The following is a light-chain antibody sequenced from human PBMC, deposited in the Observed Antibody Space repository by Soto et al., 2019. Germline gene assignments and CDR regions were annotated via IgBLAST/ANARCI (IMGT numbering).Light chain of an antibody. V-gene: IGKV3-20*01. Sequence: EIVLTQSPGPLSLSPGERATLSCRASQSVSSSYLAWYQQKPGQAPRLLIYGASSRATGIPDRFSGSGSGTDFTLTISRREPEDFAVYYCQQYGSSPLTFGGGTKVDIK. CDR3: QQYGSSPLT. CDR2: GAS. CDR1: QSVSSSY. J-gene: IGKJ4*01.